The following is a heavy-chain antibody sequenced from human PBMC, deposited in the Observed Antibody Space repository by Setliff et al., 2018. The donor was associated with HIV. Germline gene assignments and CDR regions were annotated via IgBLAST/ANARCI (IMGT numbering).Heavy chain of an antibody. CDR3: ARGPPFAY. Sequence: SETLSLTCNVSGGSFIGSSFQSTWIRQAPGKGLEWIGDTAYSGTTMYFNYNPSLESRLSLSEYTSRHQFSLKLTSVTADDTGIYYCARGPPFAYWGQGLLVTVSS. J-gene: IGHJ4*02. CDR1: GGSFIGSSFQ. CDR2: TAYSGTTMYF. V-gene: IGHV4-39*07.